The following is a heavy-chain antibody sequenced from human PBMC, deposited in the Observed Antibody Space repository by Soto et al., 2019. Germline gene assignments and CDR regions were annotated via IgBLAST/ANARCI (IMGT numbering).Heavy chain of an antibody. CDR1: GFTFSSYW. CDR2: IKQDGSEK. Sequence: EVQLVESGGGLVQPGGSLRLSCAASGFTFSSYWMSWVRQAPGKGLARVANIKQDGSEKYYVDSVKGRFTISRDNAKNSLYLKMNSLRAEDTAVYYCARNDLYDDAFDIWGQGTMVTVSS. D-gene: IGHD5-12*01. J-gene: IGHJ3*02. V-gene: IGHV3-7*03. CDR3: ARNDLYDDAFDI.